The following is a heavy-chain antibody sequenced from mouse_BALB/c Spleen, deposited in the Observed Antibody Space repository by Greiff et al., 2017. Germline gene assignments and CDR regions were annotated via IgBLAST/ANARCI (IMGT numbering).Heavy chain of an antibody. J-gene: IGHJ1*01. CDR1: GYSITSDYA. V-gene: IGHV3-2*02. Sequence: DVQLQESGPGLVKPSQSLSLTCTVTGYSITSDYAWNWIRQFPGNKLEWMGYISYSGSTSYNPSLKSRISITRDTSKNQFFLQLNSVTTEDTATYYCARSKITAKYFDVWGAGTTVTVSS. CDR3: ARSKITAKYFDV. CDR2: ISYSGST. D-gene: IGHD2-4*01.